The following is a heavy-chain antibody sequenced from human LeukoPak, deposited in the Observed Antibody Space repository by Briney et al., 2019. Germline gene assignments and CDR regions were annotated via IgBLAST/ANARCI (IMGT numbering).Heavy chain of an antibody. V-gene: IGHV3-48*02. CDR1: GFTFSSYS. D-gene: IGHD3-10*01. CDR3: ARVGYSLGSGWFGAFDI. J-gene: IGHJ3*02. Sequence: GGSLRLSCAASGFTFSSYSMNWVRQAPGKGLEWVSYISSSSSTIYYADSVKGRFTISRDNAKNSLYLQMNSLRDEDTALYYCARVGYSLGSGWFGAFDIWGQGTMVTVSS. CDR2: ISSSSSTI.